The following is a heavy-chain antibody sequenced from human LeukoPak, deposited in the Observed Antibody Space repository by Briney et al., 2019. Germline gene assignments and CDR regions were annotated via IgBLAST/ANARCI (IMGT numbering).Heavy chain of an antibody. CDR2: IYSGGTT. CDR1: GFTVSSNY. CDR3: ARDSPDYGDYDPH. Sequence: GGSLRLSCAASGFTVSSNYMGWVRQAPEKGLEWVSVIYSGGTTYYADSVKGRFTISRDNSKNTLYLQMNSLRAEDTAVYYCARDSPDYGDYDPHWGQGTLVTVSS. V-gene: IGHV3-53*01. J-gene: IGHJ4*02. D-gene: IGHD4-17*01.